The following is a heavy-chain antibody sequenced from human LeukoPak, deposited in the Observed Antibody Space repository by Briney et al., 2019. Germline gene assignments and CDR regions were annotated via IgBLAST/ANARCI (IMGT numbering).Heavy chain of an antibody. D-gene: IGHD2-2*01. V-gene: IGHV4-34*01. CDR2: INHSGST. CDR3: ARGRCSSPSCYARGYSGYVRSYFDY. J-gene: IGHJ4*02. Sequence: SETLSLTCAVYGGSFSGYYWSWIRQPPGKGLEWIGEINHSGSTNYNPSLKSRVTISVDTSKNQFSLKLSSVTAADTAVYYCARGRCSSPSCYARGYSGYVRSYFDYWGQGTLVTVSS. CDR1: GGSFSGYY.